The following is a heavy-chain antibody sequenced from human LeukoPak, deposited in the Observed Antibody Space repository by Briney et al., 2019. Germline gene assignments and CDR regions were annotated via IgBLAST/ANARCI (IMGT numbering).Heavy chain of an antibody. V-gene: IGHV1-8*03. Sequence: GASVKVSCKASGYTFTSYDINWVRQATGQGLEWMGWMNPNSGNTGYAQKFQGRVTTTRNTSISTAYMELSSLRSEDTAVYYCARGAYYYDSSGFDAFDIWGQGTMVTVSS. J-gene: IGHJ3*02. CDR2: MNPNSGNT. CDR1: GYTFTSYD. CDR3: ARGAYYYDSSGFDAFDI. D-gene: IGHD3-22*01.